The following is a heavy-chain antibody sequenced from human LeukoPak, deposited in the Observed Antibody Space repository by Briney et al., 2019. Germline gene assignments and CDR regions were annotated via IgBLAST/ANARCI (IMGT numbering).Heavy chain of an antibody. CDR1: GFTFSSYA. V-gene: IGHV3-23*01. D-gene: IGHD6-13*01. J-gene: IGHJ2*01. CDR3: AKVTGGYSSSWYGSNFDL. Sequence: GGSLRLSCAASGFTFSSYAMSWVRQAPGKGLEWVSAISGSGGSTYYADSVKGRFTISRDNSKNTPYLQMNSLRAEDTAVYYCAKVTGGYSSSWYGSNFDLWGRGTLVTVSS. CDR2: ISGSGGST.